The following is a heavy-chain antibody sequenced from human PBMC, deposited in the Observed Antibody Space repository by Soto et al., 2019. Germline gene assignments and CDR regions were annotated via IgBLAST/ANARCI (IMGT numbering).Heavy chain of an antibody. CDR3: ARNMAAMVSYWTVWFDP. CDR2: INAGNGNT. D-gene: IGHD5-18*01. CDR1: GYTFTSYA. J-gene: IGHJ5*02. V-gene: IGHV1-3*01. Sequence: ASVKVSCKASGYTFTSYAMHWVRQAPGQRLEWMGWINAGNGNTKYSQKFQGRVTITRDTSASTAYMELSSLRSEDTAVYYCARNMAAMVSYWTVWFDPSGQGTLVSVSS.